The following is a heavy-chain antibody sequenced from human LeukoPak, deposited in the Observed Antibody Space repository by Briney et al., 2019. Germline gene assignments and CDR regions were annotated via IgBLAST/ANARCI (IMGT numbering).Heavy chain of an antibody. CDR3: ARDRYFQY. CDR2: IKQDGTEK. V-gene: IGHV3-7*01. Sequence: HWGSLRLSCVASGFTFSSYWMSWVRQAPGKGLEWVANIKQDGTEKHYVDSVKGRFTISRDNAKNSLHLQMNSLRDEDTAVYYCARDRYFQYWGQGNLVIVSS. J-gene: IGHJ1*01. CDR1: GFTFSSYW. D-gene: IGHD2-2*01.